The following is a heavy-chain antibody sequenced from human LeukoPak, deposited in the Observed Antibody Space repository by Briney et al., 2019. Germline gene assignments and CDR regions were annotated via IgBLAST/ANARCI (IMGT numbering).Heavy chain of an antibody. CDR3: ARGKYSMVRGVFDY. CDR2: INHSGST. V-gene: IGHV4-34*01. CDR1: GGSFSGYY. Sequence: PSETLSLTCAVYGGSFSGYYWSWIRQPPGKGLEWIGEINHSGSTNYNPSLKSRVTISVDTSKNQFSLKLSPVTAADTAVYYCARGKYSMVRGVFDYWGQGTLVTVSS. J-gene: IGHJ4*02. D-gene: IGHD3-10*01.